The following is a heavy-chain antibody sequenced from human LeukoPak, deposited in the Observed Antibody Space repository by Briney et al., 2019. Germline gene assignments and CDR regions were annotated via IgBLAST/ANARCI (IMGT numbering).Heavy chain of an antibody. J-gene: IGHJ4*02. CDR3: ARGVSSGWYSGH. Sequence: SETLSLTCTVSGGSISSYYWSWIRQPPGKGLEWIGEINHSGSTNYNPSLKSRVTISVDTSKNQFSLKLSSVTAADTAVHYCARGVSSGWYSGHWGQGTLVTVSS. V-gene: IGHV4-34*01. CDR2: INHSGST. D-gene: IGHD6-19*01. CDR1: GGSISSYY.